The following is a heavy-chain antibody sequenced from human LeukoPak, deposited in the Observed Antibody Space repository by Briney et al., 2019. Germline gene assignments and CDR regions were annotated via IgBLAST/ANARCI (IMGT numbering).Heavy chain of an antibody. Sequence: SETLSLTCAVYGGSFSGYYWSWIRQPPGKGLEWIGEINHSGSTNYNPSLKSRVTISVDTSKNQFSLKLSSVTAADTAVYYCARSLSGYYYDLGSDGMDVWGQGTTVTVSS. CDR3: ARSLSGYYYDLGSDGMDV. V-gene: IGHV4-34*01. J-gene: IGHJ6*02. CDR2: INHSGST. CDR1: GGSFSGYY. D-gene: IGHD3-22*01.